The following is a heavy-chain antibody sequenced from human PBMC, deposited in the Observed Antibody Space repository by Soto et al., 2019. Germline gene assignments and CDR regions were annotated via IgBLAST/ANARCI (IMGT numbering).Heavy chain of an antibody. Sequence: SETLSLTCTVSGDSITGGGYYWSWIRQPPGKGLEWIGYIYYSGSTYYNPSLKSRVTISIDTSKNQFSLKLSSVTAADTAVYYCTRETGGGQLATNYYYYGMDVWGQGTTVTVSS. J-gene: IGHJ6*02. V-gene: IGHV4-30-4*01. CDR1: GDSITGGGYY. CDR2: IYYSGST. CDR3: TRETGGGQLATNYYYYGMDV. D-gene: IGHD6-6*01.